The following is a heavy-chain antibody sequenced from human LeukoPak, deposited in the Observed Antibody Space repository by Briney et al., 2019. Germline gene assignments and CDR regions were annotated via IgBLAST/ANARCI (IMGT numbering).Heavy chain of an antibody. Sequence: ASVKVSCKASGGTFSSYAISWVRQAPGQGLEWMGRIIPILGIANYAQKFQGRVMITADKSTSTAYMELSSLRSEDTAVYYCARIAVAEDYWGQGTLVTVSS. V-gene: IGHV1-69*04. J-gene: IGHJ4*02. CDR2: IIPILGIA. D-gene: IGHD6-19*01. CDR3: ARIAVAEDY. CDR1: GGTFSSYA.